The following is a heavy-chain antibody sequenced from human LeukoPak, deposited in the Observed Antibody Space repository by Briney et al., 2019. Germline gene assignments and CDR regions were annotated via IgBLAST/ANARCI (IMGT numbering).Heavy chain of an antibody. D-gene: IGHD3-16*01. CDR3: ATSWGPDTSAFRWGRDGMDV. CDR1: GFTFSSYA. V-gene: IGHV3-30-3*01. J-gene: IGHJ6*02. Sequence: GGSLRLSCAASGFTFSSYAMHWVRQAPGKGLEWVAAISYDGSNKYYADSVKGRFTISRDNSKNTQYLQMNSLRAEDTAVYYCATSWGPDTSAFRWGRDGMDVWGQGTTVIVS. CDR2: ISYDGSNK.